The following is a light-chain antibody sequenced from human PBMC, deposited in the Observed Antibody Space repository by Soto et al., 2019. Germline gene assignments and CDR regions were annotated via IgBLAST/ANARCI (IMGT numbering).Light chain of an antibody. CDR1: QDISNY. V-gene: IGKV1-33*01. CDR3: QQYDNLPT. Sequence: DIQMTQSPSTLSASVGERVTITCQASQDISNYLNWYQQKPGKAPKLLIYDASNLETGVPSRFSGSGSGTDFTFTISSLQPEDIATYYCQQYDNLPTFGGGTKVDNK. J-gene: IGKJ4*01. CDR2: DAS.